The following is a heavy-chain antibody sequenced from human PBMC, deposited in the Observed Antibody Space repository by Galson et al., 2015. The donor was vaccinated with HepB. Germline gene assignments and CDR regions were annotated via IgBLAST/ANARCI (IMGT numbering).Heavy chain of an antibody. CDR3: ARGNSAYDPVDY. CDR1: GYTFTNYG. CDR2: ISAYNGNT. D-gene: IGHD5-12*01. J-gene: IGHJ4*02. Sequence: SVKVSCKASGYTFTNYGISWVRQAPGQGLEWMGWISAYNGNTNYAQKLQGRVTMTTETSTSTAYLELRSLISDDTAVYYCARGNSAYDPVDYWGQRTLSPSPQ. V-gene: IGHV1-18*01.